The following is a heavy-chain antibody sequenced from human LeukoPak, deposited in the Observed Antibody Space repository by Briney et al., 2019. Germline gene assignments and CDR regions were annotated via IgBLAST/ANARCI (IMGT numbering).Heavy chain of an antibody. CDR1: GGSISIYY. J-gene: IGHJ4*02. CDR3: ARGSPGGAPATFDY. V-gene: IGHV4-4*07. Sequence: SETLSLTCTVSGGSISIYYWSWIRQPAGKGLEWIGRIYTSGSTNYNPSLKSRVTISVDKSKNQFSLKLSSVTAADTAVYYCARGSPGGAPATFDYWGQGTLVTVSS. CDR2: IYTSGST. D-gene: IGHD3-16*01.